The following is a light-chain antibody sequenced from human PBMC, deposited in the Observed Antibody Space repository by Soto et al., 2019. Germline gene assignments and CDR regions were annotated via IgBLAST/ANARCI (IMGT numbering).Light chain of an antibody. Sequence: DIQMTQSPSTLSASVGDRVTITCRASQSISPWLAWYQQKPGRAPKLLVYTASTLESGVPSRFSGSGSGTEFTLTISTLQPDDLATYYCQHHNTYPLTFGGGTKVEI. V-gene: IGKV1-5*03. CDR3: QHHNTYPLT. J-gene: IGKJ4*01. CDR1: QSISPW. CDR2: TAS.